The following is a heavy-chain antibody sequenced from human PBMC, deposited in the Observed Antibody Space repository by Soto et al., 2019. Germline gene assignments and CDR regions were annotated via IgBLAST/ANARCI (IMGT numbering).Heavy chain of an antibody. J-gene: IGHJ4*02. CDR1: GYTFTSYD. Sequence: ASVKVSCKASGYTFTSYDINWVRQATGQGLEWMGWMNPNSGNTGYAQKFQGRVTMTRNTSISTAYMELSSLRSEDTAVYYCARGVAAAGVYYFDYWGQGTLVTVSS. CDR3: ARGVAAAGVYYFDY. D-gene: IGHD6-13*01. CDR2: MNPNSGNT. V-gene: IGHV1-8*01.